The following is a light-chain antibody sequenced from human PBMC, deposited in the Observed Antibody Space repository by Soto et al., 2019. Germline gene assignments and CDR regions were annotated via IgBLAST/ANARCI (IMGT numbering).Light chain of an antibody. V-gene: IGKV3-11*01. Sequence: IVLPQSPATLSLSPGERATLSCRAGQSISTYLAWYQQKSGQAPRLLIYDAYNRATGTPARFSGSGSGTDFTLTISSLEPEDSAVYYCQQRYVWLTVGGGTNVEIK. CDR1: QSISTY. CDR3: QQRYVWLT. J-gene: IGKJ4*01. CDR2: DAY.